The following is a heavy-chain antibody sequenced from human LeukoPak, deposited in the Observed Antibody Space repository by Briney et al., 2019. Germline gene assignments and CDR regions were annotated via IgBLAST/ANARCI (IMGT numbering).Heavy chain of an antibody. D-gene: IGHD3-9*01. CDR2: IWHNGGDK. CDR1: GFTFSSYA. Sequence: PGGSLRLSCAASGFTFSSYAMHWVRQAPGKGLEWVALIWHNGGDKYYADSVKGRFTISRDNSKNTLYLQMNSLRAEDTAVYFCARDSLSYSDVTGYYALDYWGQGTLVTVSS. V-gene: IGHV3-33*08. J-gene: IGHJ4*02. CDR3: ARDSLSYSDVTGYYALDY.